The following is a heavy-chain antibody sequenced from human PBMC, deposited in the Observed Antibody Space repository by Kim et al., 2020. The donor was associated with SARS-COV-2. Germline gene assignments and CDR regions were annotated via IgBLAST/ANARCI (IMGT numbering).Heavy chain of an antibody. V-gene: IGHV4-59*01. CDR3: ARTSGSGSRYFDY. J-gene: IGHJ4*02. D-gene: IGHD3-10*01. Sequence: YNPSLKSRFTISVDTSKNQCSLELSSVTAADTALYYCARTSGSGSRYFDYWGQGALVTVSS.